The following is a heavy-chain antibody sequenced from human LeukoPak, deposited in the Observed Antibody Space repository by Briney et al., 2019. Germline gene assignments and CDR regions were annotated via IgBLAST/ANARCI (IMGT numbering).Heavy chain of an antibody. J-gene: IGHJ4*02. CDR3: ARARDYGDYVFDY. CDR1: VYTFSTYY. V-gene: IGHV1-46*01. CDR2: INPSGGST. Sequence: ASVKVSCKASVYTFSTYYIHWVRQAPGQGPEWMGIINPSGGSTSYAQKFQGRVTMTRDTSTSTVYMELTSLRSEDTAVFYCARARDYGDYVFDYWGQGTLVTVSS. D-gene: IGHD4-17*01.